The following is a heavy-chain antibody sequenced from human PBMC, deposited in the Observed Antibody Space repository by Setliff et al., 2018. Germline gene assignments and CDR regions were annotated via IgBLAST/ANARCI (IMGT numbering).Heavy chain of an antibody. V-gene: IGHV1-2*02. J-gene: IGHJ5*02. CDR2: INGNSGVT. CDR1: ADTSTGYY. D-gene: IGHD2-21*02. Sequence: ASVKVSCKASADTSTGYYVHWVRQAPGQGLEWMGWINGNSGVTKYAQKFQGRVTMTSDTSISIVYMDLTRLTSDDTAVYYCAQTKGFVDGYLDPWGQGTLVTVSS. CDR3: AQTKGFVDGYLDP.